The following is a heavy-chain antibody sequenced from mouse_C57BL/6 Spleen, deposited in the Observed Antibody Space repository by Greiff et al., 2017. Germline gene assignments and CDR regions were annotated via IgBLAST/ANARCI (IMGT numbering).Heavy chain of an antibody. CDR2: INYDGSST. CDR3: ARDKPYYYGSSYYAMDY. J-gene: IGHJ4*01. D-gene: IGHD1-1*01. V-gene: IGHV5-16*01. CDR1: GFTFSDYY. Sequence: EVQVVESEGGLVQPGSSMKLSCTASGFTFSDYYMAWVRQVPEKGLEWVANINYDGSSTYYLDSLKSRFIISRDNAKNILYLQMSSLKSEDTATYYWARDKPYYYGSSYYAMDYWGQGASVTVSS.